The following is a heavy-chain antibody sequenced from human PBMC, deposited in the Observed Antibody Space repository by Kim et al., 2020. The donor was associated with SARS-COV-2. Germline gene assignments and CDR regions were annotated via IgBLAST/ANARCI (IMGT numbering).Heavy chain of an antibody. Sequence: IKSDGRVKNYVDSVKGRFTISRDNAENSLYLQMNGLRADDTAIYYCSTFDNWGQGALVTVSS. CDR2: IKSDGRVK. V-gene: IGHV3-7*03. J-gene: IGHJ4*02. CDR3: STFDN.